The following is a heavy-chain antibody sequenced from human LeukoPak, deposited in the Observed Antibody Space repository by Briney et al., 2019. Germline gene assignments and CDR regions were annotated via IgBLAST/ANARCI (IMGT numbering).Heavy chain of an antibody. V-gene: IGHV4-34*01. CDR2: INHSGST. D-gene: IGHD3-22*01. Sequence: PSETLSLTCAVYGGSFSGYYWSWVRQPPGKGLEWVGEINHSGSTNYNPSLKSRVTISVDTSKNQFSLQLSSVTAADTAVYYCARRLSGYYYVKYEFRYWGQGTLVTVSS. J-gene: IGHJ4*02. CDR3: ARRLSGYYYVKYEFRY. CDR1: GGSFSGYY.